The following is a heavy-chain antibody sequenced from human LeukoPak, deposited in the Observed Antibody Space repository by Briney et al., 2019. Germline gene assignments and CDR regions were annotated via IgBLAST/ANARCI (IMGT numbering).Heavy chain of an antibody. CDR3: ARSPEYSSSSEWFDP. V-gene: IGHV4-39*01. D-gene: IGHD6-6*01. J-gene: IGHJ5*02. Sequence: SETLSLTCTVSGGSISSSSYYWGWIRQPPWMGLEWIGSIYYSGSTYYNPSLKSRVTISVDTSKNQFSLKLSSVTAADTAVYYCARSPEYSSSSEWFDPWGQGTLVTVSS. CDR1: GGSISSSSYY. CDR2: IYYSGST.